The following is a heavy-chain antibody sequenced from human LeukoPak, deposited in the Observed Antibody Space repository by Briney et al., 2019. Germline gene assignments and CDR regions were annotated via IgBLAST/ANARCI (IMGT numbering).Heavy chain of an antibody. CDR1: GYTFTSYH. V-gene: IGHV1-46*01. CDR2: IKPSDGST. D-gene: IGHD6-19*01. J-gene: IGHJ4*02. CDR3: ARVLTDSRGWYHFDY. Sequence: ASVKVSCKAFGYTFTSYHVHWVRQAPGQGLEWMGVIKPSDGSTIYAQKFQGTVTMTRKMSTSTVYMELSSLTSEDTAVYYCARVLTDSRGWYHFDYWGQGTLVTVSS.